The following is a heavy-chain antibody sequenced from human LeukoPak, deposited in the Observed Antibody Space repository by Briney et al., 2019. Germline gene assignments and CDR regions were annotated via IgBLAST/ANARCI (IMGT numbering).Heavy chain of an antibody. CDR1: GFTFSSYG. CDR3: AKLRGSGSGSHDY. V-gene: IGHV3-30*02. CDR2: IRYDGSNK. D-gene: IGHD3-10*01. Sequence: PGGSLRLSCAASGFTFSSYGMHWVRQAPGKGLEWVAFIRYDGSNKYYADSVKGRFTISRDNSKNTLYLQMNSLRAEDTAVYYCAKLRGSGSGSHDYWGQGTLVTVSS. J-gene: IGHJ4*02.